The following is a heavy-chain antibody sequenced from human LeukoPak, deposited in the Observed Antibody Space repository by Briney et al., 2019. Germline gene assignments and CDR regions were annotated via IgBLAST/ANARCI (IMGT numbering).Heavy chain of an antibody. CDR3: ARDCSSTSCYWTNYYYYYGMDV. V-gene: IGHV1-18*01. CDR1: GYTFTSYG. J-gene: IGHJ6*02. CDR2: ISAYNVNT. D-gene: IGHD2-2*01. Sequence: GASVKVSCKASGYTFTSYGISWVRQAPGQGLEWMGWISAYNVNTNYAQKLQGRVTMTTDTSTSTAYMELRSLRSDDTAVYYCARDCSSTSCYWTNYYYYYGMDVWGQGTTVTVSS.